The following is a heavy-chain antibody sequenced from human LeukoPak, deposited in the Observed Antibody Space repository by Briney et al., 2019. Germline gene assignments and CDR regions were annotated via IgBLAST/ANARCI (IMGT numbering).Heavy chain of an antibody. V-gene: IGHV3-23*01. CDR1: GFTFSSYG. D-gene: IGHD2-15*01. J-gene: IGHJ5*02. CDR3: AKDRAYCSGGSCYQNWFDP. Sequence: GGSLRLSCAASGFTFSSYGMSWVRQAPGKGLEWVSAISGSGGSTYYADSVKGRFTISRDNSKNTLYLQMNSLRAEDTAVYYCAKDRAYCSGGSCYQNWFDPWGQGTLVTVSS. CDR2: ISGSGGST.